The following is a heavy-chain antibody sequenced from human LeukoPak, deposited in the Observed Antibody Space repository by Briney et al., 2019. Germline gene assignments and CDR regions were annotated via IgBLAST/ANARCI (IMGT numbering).Heavy chain of an antibody. CDR1: GGSISSYY. V-gene: IGHV4-59*12. Sequence: PSETLSLTCTVSGGSISSYYWSWIRQPPGKGLEWIGYIYYSGSTNYNPSLKSRVTISVDTSKNQFSLKLSSVTAADTAVYYCARDGGGIVATWGQGTLVTVSS. CDR2: IYYSGST. J-gene: IGHJ4*02. CDR3: ARDGGGIVAT. D-gene: IGHD3-22*01.